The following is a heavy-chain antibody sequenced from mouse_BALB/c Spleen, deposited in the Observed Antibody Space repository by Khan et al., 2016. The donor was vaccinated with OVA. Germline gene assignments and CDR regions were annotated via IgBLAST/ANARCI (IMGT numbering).Heavy chain of an antibody. Sequence: QVQLQQSGADLVKPGASVKLSCKTSGYTFTNYWIQWVKQRPGQGLGWIGEIFPGTGTTYYNENFKAKATLTIDTSSSTAYMQLSSLTSEDSAVYFCERGYFGNYEFAYWGQGTLVTVSA. J-gene: IGHJ3*01. D-gene: IGHD2-1*01. CDR3: ERGYFGNYEFAY. CDR2: IFPGTGTT. V-gene: IGHV1S132*01. CDR1: GYTFTNYW.